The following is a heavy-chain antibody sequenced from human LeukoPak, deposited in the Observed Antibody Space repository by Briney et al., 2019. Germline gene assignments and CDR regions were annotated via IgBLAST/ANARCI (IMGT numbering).Heavy chain of an antibody. CDR3: ARAYCGGDCYSFDY. Sequence: ASVKVSCKASGYTFTGYYMHWVRQAPGQGLEWMGWINPNSGGTNYAQKFQGWVTMTRDTSISTAYMELSGLRSDDTAVYYCARAYCGGDCYSFDYWGQGTLVTVSS. CDR2: INPNSGGT. CDR1: GYTFTGYY. J-gene: IGHJ4*02. D-gene: IGHD2-21*02. V-gene: IGHV1-2*04.